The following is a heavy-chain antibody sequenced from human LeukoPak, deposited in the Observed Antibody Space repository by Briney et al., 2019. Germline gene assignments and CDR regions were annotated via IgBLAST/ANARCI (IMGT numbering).Heavy chain of an antibody. D-gene: IGHD1-26*01. V-gene: IGHV3-48*02. J-gene: IGHJ4*02. CDR2: ISSSSSTI. Sequence: GGSLRLSCAASGFTFSSYSMNWVRQAPGKGLEWVSYISSSSSTIYYADSVKGRFTISRDNAKNSLYLQMNSLRDEDTAVYYCAREGAYSGSYYFDYWGQGTLVTVSS. CDR1: GFTFSSYS. CDR3: AREGAYSGSYYFDY.